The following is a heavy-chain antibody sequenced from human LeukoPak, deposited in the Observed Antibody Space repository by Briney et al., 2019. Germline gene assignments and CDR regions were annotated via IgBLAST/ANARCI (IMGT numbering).Heavy chain of an antibody. CDR1: GFTFSDYY. D-gene: IGHD6-13*01. CDR3: AKSTSSWYGLDAFDI. Sequence: KAGGSLRLSCAASGFTFSDYYMSWIRQAPGKGLEWVSYISSSSSYTDYADSVKGRFTISRDNAKNSLNLQMNSLRAEDTAVYYCAKSTSSWYGLDAFDIWGQGTMVTVSS. CDR2: ISSSSSYT. J-gene: IGHJ3*02. V-gene: IGHV3-11*03.